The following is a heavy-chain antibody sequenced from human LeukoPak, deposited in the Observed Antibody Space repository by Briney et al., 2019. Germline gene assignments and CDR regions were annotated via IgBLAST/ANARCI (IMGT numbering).Heavy chain of an antibody. CDR3: ARVGTVSGDY. J-gene: IGHJ4*02. V-gene: IGHV3-21*01. Sequence: PGGSLRLSCAASGFTFNDYDMTWVRQAPGKGLEWVSSISSSSSYIYYADSVKGRFTISRDNAKNSLYLQMNSLRAEDTAVYYCARVGTVSGDYWGQGTLVTVSS. D-gene: IGHD4-17*01. CDR2: ISSSSSYI. CDR1: GFTFNDYD.